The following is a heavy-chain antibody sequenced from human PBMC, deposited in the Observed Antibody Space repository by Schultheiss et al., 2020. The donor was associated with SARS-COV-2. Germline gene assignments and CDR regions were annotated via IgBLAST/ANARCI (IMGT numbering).Heavy chain of an antibody. V-gene: IGHV4-39*07. D-gene: IGHD3-3*01. CDR3: ARVLRFLEWTLRRSYYYYMDV. J-gene: IGHJ6*03. Sequence: SETLSLTCTVSGGSIGTSNHHWGWIRQPPGKGLEWIGSISYSGSTDFHPSLKSRVTISVDTSKNQFSLRLSSVAAADTAVYYCARVLRFLEWTLRRSYYYYMDVWGKGTTVTVSS. CDR1: GGSIGTSNHH. CDR2: ISYSGST.